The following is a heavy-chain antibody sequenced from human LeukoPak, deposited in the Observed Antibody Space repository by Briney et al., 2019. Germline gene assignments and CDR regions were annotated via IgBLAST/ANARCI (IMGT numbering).Heavy chain of an antibody. D-gene: IGHD5-18*01. CDR3: ARGGYTYGSNYYYAMDV. CDR1: GFIVSSNY. J-gene: IGHJ6*02. Sequence: GGSLGLSCAASGFIVSSNYMTWVRQAPGKGLEWVSLIYRGGTTYYADSVKGRFTISRHNSMNTLYLQMNSLRAEDTAVYYCARGGYTYGSNYYYAMDVWGQGTTVTVSS. V-gene: IGHV3-53*04. CDR2: IYRGGTT.